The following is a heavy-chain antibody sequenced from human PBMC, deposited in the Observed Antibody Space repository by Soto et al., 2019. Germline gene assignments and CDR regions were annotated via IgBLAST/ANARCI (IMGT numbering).Heavy chain of an antibody. CDR1: GFTFSSYS. CDR3: ARDLSGGWFGEQSHYYYYYMDV. Sequence: GGSLRLSCAASGFTFSSYSMNWVRQAPGKGLEWVSYISSSSSTIYYADSVKGQFTISRDNAKNSLYLQMNSLRAEDTAVYYCARDLSGGWFGEQSHYYYYYMDVWGKGTTVTVSS. J-gene: IGHJ6*03. V-gene: IGHV3-48*01. D-gene: IGHD3-10*01. CDR2: ISSSSSTI.